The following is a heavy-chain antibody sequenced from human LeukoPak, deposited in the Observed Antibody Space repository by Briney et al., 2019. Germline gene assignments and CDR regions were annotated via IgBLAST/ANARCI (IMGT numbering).Heavy chain of an antibody. CDR2: IYYSGST. J-gene: IGHJ5*02. V-gene: IGHV4-59*12. CDR1: GGSISSYY. Sequence: PSETLSLTCTVSGGSISSYYWSWIRQPPGKGLEWIGYIYYSGSTNYNPSLKSRVTISVDTSKNQFSLKLSSVTAADTAVYYCARDGSGWFSDNWFDPWGQGTLVTVSS. CDR3: ARDGSGWFSDNWFDP. D-gene: IGHD6-19*01.